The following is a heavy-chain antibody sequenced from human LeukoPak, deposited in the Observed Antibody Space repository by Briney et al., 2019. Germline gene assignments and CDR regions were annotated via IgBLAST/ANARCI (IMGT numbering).Heavy chain of an antibody. V-gene: IGHV3-7*01. J-gene: IGHJ6*03. CDR2: INQDGSEK. CDR3: ARARFYSSSTYYYYMDV. Sequence: GGSLRLSCAASGFTFSSYWMSWVRQAPGKGLEWVANINQDGSEKYYVDSVKGRFTISRDNAENSLYLQMNSLRAEDTAVYYCARARFYSSSTYYYYMDVWGKGTTVTVSS. CDR1: GFTFSSYW. D-gene: IGHD6-6*01.